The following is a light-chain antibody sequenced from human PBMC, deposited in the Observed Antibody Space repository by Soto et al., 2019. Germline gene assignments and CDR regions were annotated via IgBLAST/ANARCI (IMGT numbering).Light chain of an antibody. CDR1: SGDIGSYNR. J-gene: IGLJ1*01. V-gene: IGLV2-14*01. CDR2: EVT. CDR3: SSYTGSSTLYV. Sequence: QSVLTQPASVSGSPGQSITISCTGTSGDIGSYNRVSWYQQHPGKAPKLIIYEVTDRPSGVSNRFSGSKSGNTASLTISGLQAEDEAEYYCSSYTGSSTLYVFGTGTKVTVL.